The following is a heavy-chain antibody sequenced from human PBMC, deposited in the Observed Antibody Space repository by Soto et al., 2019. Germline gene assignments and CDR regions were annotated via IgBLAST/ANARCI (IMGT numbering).Heavy chain of an antibody. Sequence: PGGSLRLSCAASGFTFSGYGMHWVRQSPGKGLEWVAVISYDGGNKYYADSVKGRFTISRDNSKNTLYLQMNSLRAEDTAVYYCAKTEYSSSGYFDYWGQGTLVTVSS. CDR3: AKTEYSSSGYFDY. D-gene: IGHD6-6*01. CDR1: GFTFSGYG. V-gene: IGHV3-30*18. CDR2: ISYDGGNK. J-gene: IGHJ4*02.